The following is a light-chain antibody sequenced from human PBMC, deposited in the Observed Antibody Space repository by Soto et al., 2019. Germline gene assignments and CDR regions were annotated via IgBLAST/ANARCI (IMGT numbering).Light chain of an antibody. CDR1: QSVSSN. Sequence: EILMTQSPATLSVSPGERATLSCRASQSVSSNLAWYQQKPGQAPRLLIYGASTRATGIPTRFSGSGSGTELTLTISSLQSEDFAVYYCQQYNNWHQTFGQGTKLEIK. CDR3: QQYNNWHQT. V-gene: IGKV3-15*01. J-gene: IGKJ2*01. CDR2: GAS.